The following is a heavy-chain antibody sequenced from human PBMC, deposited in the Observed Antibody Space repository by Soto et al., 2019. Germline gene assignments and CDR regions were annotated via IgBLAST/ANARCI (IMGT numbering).Heavy chain of an antibody. V-gene: IGHV3-23*01. CDR1: GFTFSNYA. CDR2: ISGSGGST. J-gene: IGHJ6*02. D-gene: IGHD3-9*01. Sequence: EVRLLESGGGLVQPGGSLRLSCAASGFTFSNYAMNWVRQAPGKGLEWVSGISGSGGSTYYADSVKGRFTISRDSSKNRLDLQMTSLTAEDTTVYYCAKRRSFDWGAMAVWGQGTTVTVSS. CDR3: AKRRSFDWGAMAV.